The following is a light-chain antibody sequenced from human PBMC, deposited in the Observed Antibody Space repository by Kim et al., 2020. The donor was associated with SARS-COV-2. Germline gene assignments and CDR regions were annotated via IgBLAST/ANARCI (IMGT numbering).Light chain of an antibody. CDR2: GTS. V-gene: IGKV3-20*01. J-gene: IGKJ2*01. CDR3: QQYGTFPYA. CDR1: QSVNSKY. Sequence: EIVLTQSPGTLSLSPGERATLSCRASQSVNSKYLAWYQVKPGQAPRLLIFGTSNWATGVPDRFSGSGSGTDFTLTISSLKPEDFAVYYCQQYGTFPYAFRRENEL.